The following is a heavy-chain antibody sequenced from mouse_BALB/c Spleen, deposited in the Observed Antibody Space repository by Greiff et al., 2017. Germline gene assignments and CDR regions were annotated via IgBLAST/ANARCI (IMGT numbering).Heavy chain of an antibody. D-gene: IGHD2-1*01. J-gene: IGHJ4*01. V-gene: IGHV7-1*02. Sequence: EVHLVESGGGLVQPGGSLRLSCATSGFTFSDFYMEWVRQPPGKRLEWIAASRNKANDYTTEYSASVKGRFIVSRDTSQSILYLQMNALRAEDTAIYYCAREFYYGAMDYWGQGTSVTVSS. CDR1: GFTFSDFY. CDR3: AREFYYGAMDY. CDR2: SRNKANDYTT.